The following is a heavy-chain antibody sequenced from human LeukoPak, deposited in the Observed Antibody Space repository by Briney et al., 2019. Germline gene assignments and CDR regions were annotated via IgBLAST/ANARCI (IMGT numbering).Heavy chain of an antibody. CDR1: GGSFSGYY. V-gene: IGHV4-34*01. Sequence: PSETLSLTCAVYGGSFSGYYWSWIRQPPGKGLEWIGEINHSGSTNYNPSLKSRVTISVDTSKNQFSLKLSSVTAADTAVYYCARAGSSYSSSWSDFDYWGQGTLVTVFS. J-gene: IGHJ4*02. D-gene: IGHD6-13*01. CDR3: ARAGSSYSSSWSDFDY. CDR2: INHSGST.